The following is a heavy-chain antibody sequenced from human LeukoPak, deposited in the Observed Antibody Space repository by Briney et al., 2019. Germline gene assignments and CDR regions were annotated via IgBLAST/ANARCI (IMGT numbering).Heavy chain of an antibody. Sequence: GGSLRLSCAASRFTFSSFDMHWVRQAPGKGLEWVAFIRYDGTNKYYADSVKGRFTISRDNSKNTLYLQMNSLRAEDTAVYYCAKDLSGRGAFSAFFEYWGQGTLVTVSS. V-gene: IGHV3-30*02. CDR1: RFTFSSFD. J-gene: IGHJ4*02. CDR2: IRYDGTNK. CDR3: AKDLSGRGAFSAFFEY. D-gene: IGHD1-26*01.